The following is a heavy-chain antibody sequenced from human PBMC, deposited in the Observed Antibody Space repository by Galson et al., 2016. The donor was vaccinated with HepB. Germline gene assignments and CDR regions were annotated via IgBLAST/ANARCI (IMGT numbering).Heavy chain of an antibody. V-gene: IGHV4-39*01. CDR2: IYYSGTT. D-gene: IGHD3-22*01. CDR1: GGSISSSSYY. Sequence: ETLSLTCTVSGGSISSSSYYWGWIRQPPGKGLEWIGSIYYSGTTYYNPSLKSRVTISADTSKNQFSLKLSSVTAADTAVYYCARQYYYDSSAIDYWGQGTLVTVSS. J-gene: IGHJ4*02. CDR3: ARQYYYDSSAIDY.